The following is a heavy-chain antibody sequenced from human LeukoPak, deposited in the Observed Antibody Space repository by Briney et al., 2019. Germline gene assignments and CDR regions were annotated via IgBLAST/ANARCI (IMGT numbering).Heavy chain of an antibody. CDR1: GGSTSSGGYY. V-gene: IGHV4-31*03. CDR2: IYYSGST. D-gene: IGHD2-2*01. CDR3: ARASGGDVVVPAASHLTGTFFVGFDY. Sequence: PSQTLSLTCTVSGGSTSSGGYYWSWIRQHPGKGLEWIGYIYYSGSTYYNPSLKSRVTISVDTSKNQFSLKLSSVTAADTAVYYCARASGGDVVVPAASHLTGTFFVGFDYWGQGTLVTVSS. J-gene: IGHJ4*02.